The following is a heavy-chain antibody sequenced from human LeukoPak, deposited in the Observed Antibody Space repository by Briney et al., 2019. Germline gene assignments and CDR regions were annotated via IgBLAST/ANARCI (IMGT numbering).Heavy chain of an antibody. CDR3: TRDAGKVYSSAWGYYFDY. CDR2: IYYTGST. Sequence: SETLFLTCSVSGGSIINTYYWGWIRQPPGKGLEWIGSIYYTGSTYYNPSLKSRVTISVDTSKNHFSLKLTSLTAADTAVYYCTRDAGKVYSSAWGYYFDYWGQGTLVTVSS. V-gene: IGHV4-39*07. J-gene: IGHJ4*02. D-gene: IGHD6-19*01. CDR1: GGSIINTYY.